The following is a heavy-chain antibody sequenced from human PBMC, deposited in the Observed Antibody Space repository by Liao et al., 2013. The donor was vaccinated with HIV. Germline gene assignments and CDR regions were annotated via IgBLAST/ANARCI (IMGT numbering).Heavy chain of an antibody. CDR1: GGSISSSNYY. CDR3: ARENHYYDHSGAPVGDAFDI. D-gene: IGHD3-22*01. V-gene: IGHV4-39*07. J-gene: IGHJ3*02. CDR2: IYYSGST. Sequence: QLQLQESGPGLVKPSDTLSLTCTVSGGSISSSNYYWGWIRQPPGKGLEWIGIIYYSGSTYYKPSLKSRVTMSIDTSKNQFSLKLRSVTAADTAVYYCARENHYYDHSGAPVGDAFDIWGQGTMVTVSS.